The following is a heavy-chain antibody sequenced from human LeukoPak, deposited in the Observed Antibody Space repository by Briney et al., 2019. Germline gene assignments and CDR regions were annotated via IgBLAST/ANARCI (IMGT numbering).Heavy chain of an antibody. D-gene: IGHD3-22*01. Sequence: GGSLRLSCAASGFTVSSNYMSWVRQAPGKGLEWVSVIYSGGSTYYADSVKGRFTISRDNSKNTLYLQMNSLRAEDTAVCYCAGNYYDSSGDHYWGQGTLVTVSS. CDR3: AGNYYDSSGDHY. J-gene: IGHJ4*02. CDR1: GFTVSSNY. V-gene: IGHV3-53*01. CDR2: IYSGGST.